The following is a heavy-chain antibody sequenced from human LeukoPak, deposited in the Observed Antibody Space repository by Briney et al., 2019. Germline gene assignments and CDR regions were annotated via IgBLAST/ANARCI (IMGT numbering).Heavy chain of an antibody. CDR1: GGSISSGDYY. D-gene: IGHD3-10*01. CDR2: IYYSGST. J-gene: IGHJ4*02. V-gene: IGHV4-30-4*01. CDR3: ASNYGSGSYHYFDY. Sequence: SQTLSLTCTVSGGSISSGDYYWGWIRQPPGKGLEWIGYIYYSGSTYYNPSLKSRVTMSVDTSKNQFSLKMSSVTAADTAVYYCASNYGSGSYHYFDYWGQGTLVTVSS.